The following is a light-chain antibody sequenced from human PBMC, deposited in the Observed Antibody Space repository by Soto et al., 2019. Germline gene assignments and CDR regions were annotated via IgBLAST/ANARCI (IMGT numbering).Light chain of an antibody. J-gene: IGKJ1*01. Sequence: EMVLTHSPVTLSVSPGERATLSCRSSQSVSSNLAWYQHRPGQAPRLLIFGASTRATGVPARFSGGGSGTELTLTISSLQSDDFALYYCQQYMHWPRKFGQGTKV. CDR3: QQYMHWPRK. CDR2: GAS. V-gene: IGKV3-15*01. CDR1: QSVSSN.